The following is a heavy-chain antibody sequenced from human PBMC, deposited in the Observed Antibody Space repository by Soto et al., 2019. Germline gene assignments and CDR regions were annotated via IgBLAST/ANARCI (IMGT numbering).Heavy chain of an antibody. Sequence: SAATPVTPTQTLTQTCTSPWFPLTTSEEGVGWIRQPPGKALEWLALIYWDDDKRYSPSLKSRLTITKDTSKNQVVLTMTNMDPADTATYFCAHRTTTVTWWFDPWGQGTLVTVSS. D-gene: IGHD4-17*01. J-gene: IGHJ5*02. CDR3: AHRTTTVTWWFDP. CDR2: IYWDDDK. CDR1: WFPLTTSEEG. V-gene: IGHV2-5*02.